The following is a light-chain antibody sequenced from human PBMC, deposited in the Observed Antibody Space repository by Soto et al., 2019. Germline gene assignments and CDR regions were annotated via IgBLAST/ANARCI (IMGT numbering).Light chain of an antibody. Sequence: EIVMTQSPATLSVSPGERATLSCRASQSVSSNLAWYQQKPGQAPRLLIYGASTRATGIPARFSGSGSGTEFTLTISSLQSEDFAVYYCQQYNTWPVFGQGTKVDIK. CDR3: QQYNTWPV. J-gene: IGKJ1*01. V-gene: IGKV3-15*01. CDR2: GAS. CDR1: QSVSSN.